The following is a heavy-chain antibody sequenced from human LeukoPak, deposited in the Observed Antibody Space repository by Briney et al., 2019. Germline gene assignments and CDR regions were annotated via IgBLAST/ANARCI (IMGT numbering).Heavy chain of an antibody. CDR2: IYTSGST. J-gene: IGHJ4*02. V-gene: IGHV4-61*02. Sequence: TLSLTCTVSGGSISSGSYYWSWIRQPAGKGPEWIGRIYTSGSTNYNPSLKSRVTISVDTSKNQFSLKLGSVTAADTAVYYCARAPYYYGSGSYGEDYWGQGTLVTVSS. CDR1: GGSISSGSYY. D-gene: IGHD3-10*01. CDR3: ARAPYYYGSGSYGEDY.